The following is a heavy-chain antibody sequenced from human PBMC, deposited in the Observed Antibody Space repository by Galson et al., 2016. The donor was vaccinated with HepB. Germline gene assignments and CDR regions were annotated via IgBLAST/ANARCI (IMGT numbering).Heavy chain of an antibody. CDR3: ARDAVAVVGTLHFYYYGMDV. D-gene: IGHD6-13*01. CDR1: GGTFNSYA. V-gene: IGHV1-69*04. Sequence: SVKVSCKASGGTFNSYAFSWVRQAPGQGLEWLGRSIPILSMANYAEKFQGRVTITADISARTAYVELSSLRSEDTAVYYCARDAVAVVGTLHFYYYGMDVWGQGTTVTVSS. J-gene: IGHJ6*02. CDR2: SIPILSMA.